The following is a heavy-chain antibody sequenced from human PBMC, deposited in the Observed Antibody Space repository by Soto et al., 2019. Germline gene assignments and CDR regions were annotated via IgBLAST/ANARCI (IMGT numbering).Heavy chain of an antibody. CDR3: ARVRGSYYFAFDI. CDR2: IYSGGST. V-gene: IGHV3-53*01. Sequence: GGSLRLSCAASGFTVSSNYMSWVRQAPGKGLEWVSVIYSGGSTYYADSVKGRFTISRDNSKNTLYLQMNSLRGEDTAVYYCARVRGSYYFAFDIWGQGTMVTVSS. D-gene: IGHD1-26*01. CDR1: GFTVSSNY. J-gene: IGHJ3*02.